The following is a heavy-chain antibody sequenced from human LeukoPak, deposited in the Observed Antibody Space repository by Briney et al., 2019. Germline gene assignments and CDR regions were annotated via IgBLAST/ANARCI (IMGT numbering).Heavy chain of an antibody. CDR2: INPSGGST. CDR3: ARWVEEDPLDDAFDI. D-gene: IGHD2-15*01. CDR1: GYTFTSYY. Sequence: ASVKVSCKASGYTFTSYYMHWVRQAPGQGLEWMGIINPSGGSTSYAQKFQGRVTMTRGTSTSTVYMELSSLRSEDTAVYYCARWVEEDPLDDAFDIWGQGTMVTVSS. J-gene: IGHJ3*02. V-gene: IGHV1-46*01.